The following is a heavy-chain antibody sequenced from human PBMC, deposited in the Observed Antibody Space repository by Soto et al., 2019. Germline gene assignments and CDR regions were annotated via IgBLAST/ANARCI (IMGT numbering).Heavy chain of an antibody. CDR2: ISAYNGNT. J-gene: IGHJ6*02. CDR1: GYTFTSYG. V-gene: IGHV1-18*01. Sequence: ASVKVSCKASGYTFTSYGISWVRQAPGQGLEWMGWISAYNGNTNYAQKLQGRVTMTTDTSTSTAYMELRSLRSDDTAVYYCARKVVKEGYYYGMDVWGQGTTVTVSS. D-gene: IGHD3-22*01. CDR3: ARKVVKEGYYYGMDV.